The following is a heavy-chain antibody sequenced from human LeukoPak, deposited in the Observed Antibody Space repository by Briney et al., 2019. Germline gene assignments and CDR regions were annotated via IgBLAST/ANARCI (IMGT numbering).Heavy chain of an antibody. V-gene: IGHV3-21*01. J-gene: IGHJ6*02. CDR3: VRDKKERLGATNEYYYYGMDV. D-gene: IGHD1-26*01. CDR1: GVSLSPHT. Sequence: GSLRVSCADPGVSLSPHTPRMVRPALGKRPQRVSTTISSIINIYYADSVKGRFTISRDNAKNSLYLQMTGLRAEETAVYYCVRDKKERLGATNEYYYYGMDVWGQGTPVTVSS. CDR2: TISSIINI.